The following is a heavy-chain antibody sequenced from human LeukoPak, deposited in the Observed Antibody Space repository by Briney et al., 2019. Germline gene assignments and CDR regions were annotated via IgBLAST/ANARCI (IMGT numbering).Heavy chain of an antibody. D-gene: IGHD5-18*01. CDR3: AGYGFYPY. Sequence: PGGSLRLSCAASGVTVSTYDMYWVRQAPGEGPEWIAYFGISGTIYYADSVRGRFTISRDSAKNSLHLEMNSLRVDDTAIYYCAGYGFYPYWGQGTPVTVSS. V-gene: IGHV3-48*01. J-gene: IGHJ4*02. CDR1: GVTVSTYD. CDR2: FGISGTI.